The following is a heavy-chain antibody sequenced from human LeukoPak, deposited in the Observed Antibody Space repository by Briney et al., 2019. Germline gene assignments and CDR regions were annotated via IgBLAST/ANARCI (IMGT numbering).Heavy chain of an antibody. CDR1: GFILSHYG. CDR3: ARDAQRGFDYSNSLRY. CDR2: IWSGGSNR. D-gene: IGHD4-11*01. V-gene: IGHV3-33*01. Sequence: GGSLRLSCAASGFILSHYGIHWVRQAPGKGVEWVAAIWSGGSNRFYAGSVKGRFTISRDNAQNTVFLQMNSLRAEDTAMYYCARDAQRGFDYSNSLRYWGHGTLVTVSS. J-gene: IGHJ4*01.